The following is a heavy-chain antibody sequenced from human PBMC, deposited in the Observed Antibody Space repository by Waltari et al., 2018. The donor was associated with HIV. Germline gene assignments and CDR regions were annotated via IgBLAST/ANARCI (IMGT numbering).Heavy chain of an antibody. Sequence: IYSGGSTYYADSVKGRFTISRDNSKNTLYLQMNSLRAEDTAVYYCATEPNYYDSSGYSRSGYYYYGMDVWGQGTTVTVSS. J-gene: IGHJ6*02. CDR3: ATEPNYYDSSGYSRSGYYYYGMDV. D-gene: IGHD3-22*01. CDR2: IYSGGST. V-gene: IGHV3-66*02.